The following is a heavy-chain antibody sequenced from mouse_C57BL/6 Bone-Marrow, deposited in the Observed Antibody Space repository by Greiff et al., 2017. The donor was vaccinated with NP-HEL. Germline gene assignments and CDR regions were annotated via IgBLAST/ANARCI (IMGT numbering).Heavy chain of an antibody. CDR3: AFYGNCSAWFAY. Sequence: DVKLVESVAELVRPGASVKLSCTASGFNIKNTYMHWVKQRPEQGLEWIGRIDPANGNTKYDPKFQGKATITADTSSNTAYLQLSSLTSEDTAIYYCAFYGNCSAWFAYWGQGTLVTVSA. D-gene: IGHD2-1*01. CDR1: GFNIKNTY. CDR2: IDPANGNT. J-gene: IGHJ3*01. V-gene: IGHV14-3*01.